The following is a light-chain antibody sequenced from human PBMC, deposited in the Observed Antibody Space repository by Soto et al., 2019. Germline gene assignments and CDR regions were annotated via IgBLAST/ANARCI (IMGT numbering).Light chain of an antibody. CDR1: SSDVGSYNT. CDR3: CSSAGDTLVV. Sequence: QSVLTQPASVSGSPGQWITISCTGTSSDVGSYNTVSWYQQHPGKAPKLMIFEDTERPSGVSHRFSDSKSGNTAYLSISGLQAEDEAYYYCCSSAGDTLVVFGGGTKVTVL. V-gene: IGLV2-23*01. J-gene: IGLJ2*01. CDR2: EDT.